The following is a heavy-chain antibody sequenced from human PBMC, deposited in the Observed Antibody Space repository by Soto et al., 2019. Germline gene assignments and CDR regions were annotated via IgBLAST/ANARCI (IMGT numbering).Heavy chain of an antibody. Sequence: GASVKVSCKTSGYTFTEYDVSWVRQASGQGLEWMGWMSPNSGKTGYVEKFQGRVTMTANTSLSTAYMELHSLRSEDTAVYFCARGRIGAAFWGQGTLVTVSS. CDR2: MSPNSGKT. V-gene: IGHV1-8*01. CDR1: GYTFTEYD. D-gene: IGHD2-15*01. J-gene: IGHJ4*02. CDR3: ARGRIGAAF.